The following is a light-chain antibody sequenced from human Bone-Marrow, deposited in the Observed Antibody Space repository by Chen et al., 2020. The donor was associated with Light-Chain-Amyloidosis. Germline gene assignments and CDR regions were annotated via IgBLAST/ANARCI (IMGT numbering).Light chain of an antibody. CDR3: SSYTSSSTLV. J-gene: IGLJ3*02. CDR1: SRDVGGYNY. V-gene: IGLV2-14*01. CDR2: DVS. Sequence: QSALPQPPSVSGSPGQSLPLSCTGTSRDVGGYNYVSWYQQHPGKAPKLMIYDVSKRPSGVSNRFSGSKSGNTASLTISGLQAEDEADYYCSSYTSSSTLVFGGGTKLTVL.